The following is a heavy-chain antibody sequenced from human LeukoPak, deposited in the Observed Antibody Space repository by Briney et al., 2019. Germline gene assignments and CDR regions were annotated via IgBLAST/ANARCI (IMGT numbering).Heavy chain of an antibody. CDR3: GISRWSGYVDN. D-gene: IGHD3-3*01. CDR2: INSDGSST. V-gene: IGHV3-74*01. CDR1: GFTFSSYW. Sequence: GGSLRLSCAASGFTFSSYWMHWVRQAPGKGLVWVSRINSDGSSTSYADSVKGRFTISRDNAKKVLYLQMTSLRAEDTAVYYCGISRWSGYVDNWGQGTLVTVSS. J-gene: IGHJ4*02.